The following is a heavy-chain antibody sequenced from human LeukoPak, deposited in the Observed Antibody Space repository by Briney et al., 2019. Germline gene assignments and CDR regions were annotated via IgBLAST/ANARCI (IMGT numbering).Heavy chain of an antibody. D-gene: IGHD3-3*01. CDR3: AREAIFGVVIIKGNWFDP. CDR1: GGTFSSYA. J-gene: IGHJ5*02. V-gene: IGHV1-69*04. Sequence: SVKVSCKASGGTFSSYAISWVRQAPGQGLEWMGRIIPILGIANYAQKFQGRVTITADKSTSTAYMELSSLRSEDTAVYYCAREAIFGVVIIKGNWFDPWGQGTLVTVSS. CDR2: IIPILGIA.